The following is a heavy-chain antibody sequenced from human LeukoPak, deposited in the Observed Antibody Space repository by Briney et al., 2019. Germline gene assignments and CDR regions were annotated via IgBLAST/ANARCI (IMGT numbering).Heavy chain of an antibody. V-gene: IGHV3-49*04. CDR3: TSVDY. J-gene: IGHJ4*02. CDR1: GFTFGDYA. CDR2: IRSKAYGGTT. Sequence: GGSLRLSCTASGFTFGDYAMSWVRQAPGKGPEWEGFIRSKAYGGTTEYAASVKRRFTISRDDSKSIAYLQMNSLTAEDTAVYYCTSVDYWGQGTLVTVSS.